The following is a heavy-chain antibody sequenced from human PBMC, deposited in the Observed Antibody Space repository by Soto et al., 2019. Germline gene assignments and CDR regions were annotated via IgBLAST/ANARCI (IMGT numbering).Heavy chain of an antibody. V-gene: IGHV1-69*13. CDR2: IIPIFGTA. Sequence: SVKVSCKASGGTFSSYAISWVRQAPGQGLEWMGGIIPIFGTANYAQKFQGRVTITADESTSTAYMELSSLRSEDTAVYYCARESGRWELLGYSYYGMDVWGQGTTVTVSS. D-gene: IGHD1-26*01. CDR1: GGTFSSYA. J-gene: IGHJ6*02. CDR3: ARESGRWELLGYSYYGMDV.